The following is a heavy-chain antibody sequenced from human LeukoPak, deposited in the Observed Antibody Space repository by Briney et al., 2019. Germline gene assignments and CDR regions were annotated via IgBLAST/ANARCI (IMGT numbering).Heavy chain of an antibody. CDR3: ARAPERWYSYGSYTYYYMDV. V-gene: IGHV4-34*01. J-gene: IGHJ6*03. D-gene: IGHD5-18*01. Sequence: SETLSLTCAVYGGSFSGYYWSWIRQPPGKGLEWIGEINHSGSTNYNPSLKSRVTISLDTSKNQISLKLSSVTAADTTVYYCARAPERWYSYGSYTYYYMDVWGKGTTVTVSS. CDR2: INHSGST. CDR1: GGSFSGYY.